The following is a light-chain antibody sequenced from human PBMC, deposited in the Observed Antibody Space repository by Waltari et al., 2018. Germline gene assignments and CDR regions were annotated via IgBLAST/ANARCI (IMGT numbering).Light chain of an antibody. CDR1: SSNIGNND. J-gene: IGLJ3*02. CDR3: ATWDSRLSVVV. V-gene: IGLV1-51*01. CDR2: DNN. Sequence: QSVLTQPPSVSAAPGQRVTISCSGGSSNIGNNDVSWYQQFPGTAPKLLITDNNKRPFGIPHRFSGSKSGTSATLGITGLQTGDEADYYCATWDSRLSVVVFGGGTKVTVL.